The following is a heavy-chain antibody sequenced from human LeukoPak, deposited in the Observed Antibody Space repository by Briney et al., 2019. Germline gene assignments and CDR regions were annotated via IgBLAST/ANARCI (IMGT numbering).Heavy chain of an antibody. Sequence: SVKVSCKASGGTFSSYAISWVRQAPGQGLEWMGGIIPIFGTANYAQKFQGRVTMTRNTSISTAYMELSSLRSEDTAVYYCARGPNLYGATLRLYYYYYYYMDVWGKGTTVTVSS. J-gene: IGHJ6*03. CDR3: ARGPNLYGATLRLYYYYYYYMDV. CDR1: GGTFSSYA. V-gene: IGHV1-69*05. D-gene: IGHD4-17*01. CDR2: IIPIFGTA.